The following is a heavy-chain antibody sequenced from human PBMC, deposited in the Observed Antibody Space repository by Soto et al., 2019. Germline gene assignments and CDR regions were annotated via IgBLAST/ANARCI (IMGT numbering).Heavy chain of an antibody. V-gene: IGHV1-18*04. Sequence: EASVKVSCKASGYTFTSYGISWVRQAPGQGLEWMGWISAYNGNTNYAQKLQGRVTMTTDTSTSTAYMELRSLRSDDTAVYYCASARRYYYDSSGYYLGAFDIWGQGTMVTVSS. CDR1: GYTFTSYG. D-gene: IGHD3-22*01. CDR2: ISAYNGNT. CDR3: ASARRYYYDSSGYYLGAFDI. J-gene: IGHJ3*02.